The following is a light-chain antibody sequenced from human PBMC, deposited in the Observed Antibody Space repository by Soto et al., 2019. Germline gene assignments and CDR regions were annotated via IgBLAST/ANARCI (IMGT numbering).Light chain of an antibody. CDR2: STN. CDR3: AAWDDSLNSPV. CDR1: SSNIGSST. Sequence: QSALTQPPSASGTPGQRVTISCSGSSSNIGSSTVNWYQQLPGTAPKLLIYSTNQRPSGVPDRFSGSKSGTSASLAISGLQSEDEADYYCAAWDDSLNSPVFGGGTKVTVL. V-gene: IGLV1-44*01. J-gene: IGLJ2*01.